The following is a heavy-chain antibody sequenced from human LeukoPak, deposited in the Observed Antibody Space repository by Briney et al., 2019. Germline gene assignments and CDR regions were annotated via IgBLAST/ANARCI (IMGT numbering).Heavy chain of an antibody. J-gene: IGHJ4*02. CDR1: GFIFSKAW. D-gene: IGHD3-16*01. CDR3: TSALNLVLGELLGY. V-gene: IGHV3-15*01. CDR2: IKTEAEDGTT. Sequence: GGSLRLSCAASGFIFSKAWMAWVREAPGKGLEWVGHIKTEAEDGTTDYAAPVKGRFTISRDDAKSTLYLQMNSLNTEDTAVYFCTSALNLVLGELLGYWGQGTLVTVSS.